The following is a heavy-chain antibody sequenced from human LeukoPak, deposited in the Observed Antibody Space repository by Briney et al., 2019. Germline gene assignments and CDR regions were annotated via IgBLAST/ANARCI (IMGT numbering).Heavy chain of an antibody. J-gene: IGHJ4*02. V-gene: IGHV3-30*02. D-gene: IGHD6-13*01. CDR2: IRYDGSNE. Sequence: GGSLRLSCAVSGFTFSSYGMHWVRQGPGKGLEWVAFIRYDGSNEYYADSVKGRFTISRDNSKSTLYLQMNSLRAEDTAVYYCAKDDQAFAWQLDHFDYWGQGTLVTVSS. CDR1: GFTFSSYG. CDR3: AKDDQAFAWQLDHFDY.